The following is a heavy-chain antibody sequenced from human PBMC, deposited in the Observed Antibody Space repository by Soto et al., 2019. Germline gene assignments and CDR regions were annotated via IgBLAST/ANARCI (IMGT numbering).Heavy chain of an antibody. J-gene: IGHJ5*01. D-gene: IGHD3-10*01. CDR2: IRQDGSVR. CDR3: ARDSYGSGSHDS. CDR1: GFTLSNYW. V-gene: IGHV3-7*03. Sequence: PGGSLRFSCAASGFTLSNYWISWVRQAPGKGLEWVANIRQDGSVRYYVDSVKGRFTISRDNAKSSLYLQMNSLRAEDTALYYCARDSYGSGSHDSWGQGTLVTVSS.